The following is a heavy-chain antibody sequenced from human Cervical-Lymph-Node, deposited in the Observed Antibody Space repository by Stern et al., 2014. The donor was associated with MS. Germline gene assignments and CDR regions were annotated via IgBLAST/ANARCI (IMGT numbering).Heavy chain of an antibody. CDR3: ARERIGGFDY. CDR2: IFYSGST. J-gene: IGHJ4*02. Sequence: QLQLQESGPGLVKPSETLSLTCTVSGGSISSTADYWGWIRQPPGKGLEWIGNIFYSGSTYYSPSPKSRVTISVDSTHNQFSVLLSSVTAADTAVYYCARERIGGFDYWGQGTLVTVSS. D-gene: IGHD2-15*01. CDR1: GGSISSTADY. V-gene: IGHV4-39*02.